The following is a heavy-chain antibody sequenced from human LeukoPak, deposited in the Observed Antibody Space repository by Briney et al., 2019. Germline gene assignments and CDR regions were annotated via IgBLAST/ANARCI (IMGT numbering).Heavy chain of an antibody. J-gene: IGHJ4*02. D-gene: IGHD2-15*01. Sequence: SETLSLTGTVSGGSISSYYWSWIRQPPGKGLEWIGYIYSSGSTNYNPSLKSRVTISVDTSKNQFSLKLSSVTAADTAVYYCARYYCSDGTCYHFDYWGQGTLVTVSS. CDR1: GGSISSYY. V-gene: IGHV4-59*01. CDR3: ARYYCSDGTCYHFDY. CDR2: IYSSGST.